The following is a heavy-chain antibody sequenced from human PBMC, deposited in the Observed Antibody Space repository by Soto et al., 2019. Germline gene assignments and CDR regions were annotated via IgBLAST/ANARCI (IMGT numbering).Heavy chain of an antibody. Sequence: QVQLVESGGGVVQPGRSLRLSCAASGFTFSSYGMHWVRQAPGKGLEWVAVISYDGSNKYYADSVKGRFTISRDNSKNTLYLQMTSLRAEDTAVYYCAKGESMVRGDYHYWGQGALVTVSS. J-gene: IGHJ4*02. CDR1: GFTFSSYG. V-gene: IGHV3-30*18. D-gene: IGHD3-10*01. CDR2: ISYDGSNK. CDR3: AKGESMVRGDYHY.